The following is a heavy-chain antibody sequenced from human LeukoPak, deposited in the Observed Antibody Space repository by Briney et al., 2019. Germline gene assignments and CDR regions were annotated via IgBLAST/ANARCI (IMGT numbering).Heavy chain of an antibody. Sequence: ASVKVSCKASGHTFTSYGISWVRQAPGQGLEWMGWISAYNGNTNYAQKLQGRVTMTTDTSTSTAYMELRSLRSDDTAVYYCARDKAPEERTPGDYWGQGTLVTVSS. J-gene: IGHJ4*02. D-gene: IGHD1-1*01. CDR2: ISAYNGNT. CDR1: GHTFTSYG. V-gene: IGHV1-18*01. CDR3: ARDKAPEERTPGDY.